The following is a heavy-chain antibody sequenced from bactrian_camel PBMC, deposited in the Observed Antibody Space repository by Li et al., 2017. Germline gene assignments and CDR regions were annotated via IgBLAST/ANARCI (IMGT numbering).Heavy chain of an antibody. CDR2: IRSDGAT. V-gene: IGHV3S53*01. J-gene: IGHJ4*01. CDR1: GFTFAESD. Sequence: HVQLVESGGGSVQAGGSLRLSCTASGFTFAESDMGWYRQAPGKQCELVSMIRSDGATTHADSVKGRFTISRDNAKNTVVLQMNSLRSEDTALYYCATRDGGAYNYWGQGTQVTVS. CDR3: ATRDGGAYNY. D-gene: IGHD1*01.